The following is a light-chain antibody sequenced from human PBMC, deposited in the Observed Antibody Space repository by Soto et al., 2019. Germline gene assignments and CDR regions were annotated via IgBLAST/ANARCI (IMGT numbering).Light chain of an antibody. V-gene: IGKV1-5*01. CDR1: QSINNL. Sequence: DVQMTQSPSTLSASVGDRVTITCRASQSINNLLAWYQQKPGRAPKLLIYDASTLESGVPSRFSGSGSETEFTLTISRLQPDDFATYFCHSRAFGQGTRLEIK. CDR3: HSRA. CDR2: DAS. J-gene: IGKJ5*01.